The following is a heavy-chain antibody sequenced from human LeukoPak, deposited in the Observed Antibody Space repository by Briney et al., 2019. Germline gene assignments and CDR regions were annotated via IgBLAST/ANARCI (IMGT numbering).Heavy chain of an antibody. V-gene: IGHV4-59*01. CDR3: ARCHGGYDILTGYYEYYFDY. CDR1: GGSISSCY. D-gene: IGHD3-9*01. J-gene: IGHJ4*02. Sequence: SETLSLTCTVSGGSISSCYWSWIRQPPGKGLEWIGYIYYSGSTNYNPSLKSRVTISVDTSKNQFSLKLSSVTAADTAVYYCARCHGGYDILTGYYEYYFDYWGQGTLVTVSS. CDR2: IYYSGST.